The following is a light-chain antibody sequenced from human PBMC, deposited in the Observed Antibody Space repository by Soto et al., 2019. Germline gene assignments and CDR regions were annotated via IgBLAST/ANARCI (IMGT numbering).Light chain of an antibody. CDR1: QGISNY. J-gene: IGKJ1*01. CDR3: QKYNSAPWT. Sequence: DIQMTQYPSSLSASVGDIVTITCRASQGISNYLAWYQQKPGKVPKLLIYAASTLQSGVPSRFSGSGSGTDFTLTISSLQPEDVETYYCQKYNSAPWTFGQGTKVEIK. CDR2: AAS. V-gene: IGKV1-27*01.